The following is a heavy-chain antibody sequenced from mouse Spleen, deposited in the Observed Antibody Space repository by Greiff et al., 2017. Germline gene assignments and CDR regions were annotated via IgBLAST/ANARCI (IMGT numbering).Heavy chain of an antibody. CDR1: GFTFSDYG. V-gene: IGHV5-17*01. CDR3: ATSLPYYGSSYVDYFDY. Sequence: EVQVVESGGGLVKPGGSLKLSCAASGFTFSDYGMHWVRQAPEKGLEWVASISSGSSTIYYADTVKGRFTISRDNAKNTLFLQMTSLRSEDTAMYYCATSLPYYGSSYVDYFDYWGQGTTLTVSS. D-gene: IGHD1-1*01. J-gene: IGHJ2*01. CDR2: ISSGSSTI.